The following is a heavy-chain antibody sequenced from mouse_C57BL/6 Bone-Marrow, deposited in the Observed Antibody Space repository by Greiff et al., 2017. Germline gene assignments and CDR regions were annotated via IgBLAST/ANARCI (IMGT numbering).Heavy chain of an antibody. V-gene: IGHV1-82*01. J-gene: IGHJ1*03. Sequence: QVQLQQSGPELVKPGASVKISCKASGYAFSSSWMNWVKQRPGKGLEWIGRIYPGDGDTNYNGKFKGKATLTADKSSSTAYMQLSSLTSEDAAVYFCAGHHWYFDVWGTGTTVTVSS. CDR2: IYPGDGDT. CDR3: AGHHWYFDV. CDR1: GYAFSSSW.